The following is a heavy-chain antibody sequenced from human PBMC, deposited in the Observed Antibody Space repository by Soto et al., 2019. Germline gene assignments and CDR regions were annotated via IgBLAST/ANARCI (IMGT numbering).Heavy chain of an antibody. Sequence: SETLSLTCAVSNDSISEYYWSWIRQPPGKGLEWIGEINQSGRTNYNPSLRSRLTLSIDTSKNQFSLKLRSVNAADTAVYFCARGGYCVNDVCSTQFDYWGQGALVTVSS. D-gene: IGHD2-8*01. V-gene: IGHV4-34*01. CDR2: INQSGRT. J-gene: IGHJ4*02. CDR1: NDSISEYY. CDR3: ARGGYCVNDVCSTQFDY.